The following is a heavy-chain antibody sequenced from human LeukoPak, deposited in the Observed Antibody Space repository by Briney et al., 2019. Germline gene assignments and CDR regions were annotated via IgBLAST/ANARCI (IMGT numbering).Heavy chain of an antibody. J-gene: IGHJ4*02. CDR2: ISSTNAI. V-gene: IGHV3-69-1*02. Sequence: GGSLRLSCSASGFAFGIYALNWFRHTPGKGLEWLSYISSTNAIYYADSVKGRFTISRDNAKESLYLQMNSLRAEDTAVYYCARDDKWAPDYWGQGTLVTVSS. D-gene: IGHD1-26*01. CDR1: GFAFGIYA. CDR3: ARDDKWAPDY.